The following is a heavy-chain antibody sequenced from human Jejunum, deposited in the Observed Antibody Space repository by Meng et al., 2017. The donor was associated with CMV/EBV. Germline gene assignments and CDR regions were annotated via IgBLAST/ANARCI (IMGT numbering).Heavy chain of an antibody. V-gene: IGHV3-7*01. CDR2: IKQDGSVK. J-gene: IGHJ6*02. CDR1: FDFNRYG. D-gene: IGHD2-2*01. CDR3: ARWVVPPGVGYGMDV. Sequence: FDFNRYGRHWVRQAPGKGLEWVANIKQDGSVKYYVDSVKGRFTISRDNAQNSLFLQMNSLRDEDTAVYFCARWVVPPGVGYGMDVWGQGTTVTVSS.